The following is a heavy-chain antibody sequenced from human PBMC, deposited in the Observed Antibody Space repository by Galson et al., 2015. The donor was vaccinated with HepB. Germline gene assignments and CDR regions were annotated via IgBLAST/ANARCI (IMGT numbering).Heavy chain of an antibody. CDR2: INTDNGNT. CDR3: ALREGLNGDNWLDP. J-gene: IGHJ5*02. CDR1: GYTFTTYG. D-gene: IGHD2-8*01. V-gene: IGHV1-18*01. Sequence: SVKVSCKASGYTFTTYGISWVRQAPGQGPEWMGWINTDNGNTKYAQKLQDRVTMTADTSTTTAYMELRSLRVDDTAIYYCALREGLNGDNWLDPWGQGTLVTVSS.